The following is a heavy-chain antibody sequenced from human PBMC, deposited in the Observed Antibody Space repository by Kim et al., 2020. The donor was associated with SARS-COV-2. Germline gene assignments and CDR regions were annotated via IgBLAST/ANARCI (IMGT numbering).Heavy chain of an antibody. CDR1: GFTFRDYA. J-gene: IGHJ6*02. CDR3: TRNNSRAFSSGSMDV. V-gene: IGHV3-23*01. CDR2: TIDSGVST. D-gene: IGHD3-3*01. Sequence: GGSLRRSCEASGFTFRDYAMNWVRQAPGKGLEWVAATIDSGVSTYYADSVKGRFTISRDNSRNTLFLQMHSLRAEDTATYYCTRNNSRAFSSGSMDVWGQGTMVTVSS.